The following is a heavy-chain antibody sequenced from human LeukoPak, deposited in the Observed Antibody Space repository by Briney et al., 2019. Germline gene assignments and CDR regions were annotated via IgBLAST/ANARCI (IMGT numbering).Heavy chain of an antibody. Sequence: GGSLRLSCAASGFTFSSYSFNWVRQAPGKGLEWVSSISSGSTYIYYADSVKGRFTISRDNSKNTLYLQMNSLRAEDTAVYYCAKAGSAITMVRGVIPPPFDYWGQGTLVTVSS. CDR3: AKAGSAITMVRGVIPPPFDY. V-gene: IGHV3-21*04. D-gene: IGHD3-10*01. J-gene: IGHJ4*02. CDR1: GFTFSSYS. CDR2: ISSGSTYI.